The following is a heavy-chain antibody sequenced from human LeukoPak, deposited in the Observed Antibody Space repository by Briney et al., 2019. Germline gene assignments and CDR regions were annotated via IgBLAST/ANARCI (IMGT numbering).Heavy chain of an antibody. Sequence: SETLSLTCTVSGGSISSGSYYWSWIRQPAGKGLEWIGRIYTSGSTNYNPSLKSRVTISVDTSKNQFSLKLSSVTAADTAVYYCASLRKAVAGLDYWGQGTLVTVSS. CDR3: ASLRKAVAGLDY. CDR2: IYTSGST. V-gene: IGHV4-61*02. D-gene: IGHD6-19*01. J-gene: IGHJ4*02. CDR1: GGSISSGSYY.